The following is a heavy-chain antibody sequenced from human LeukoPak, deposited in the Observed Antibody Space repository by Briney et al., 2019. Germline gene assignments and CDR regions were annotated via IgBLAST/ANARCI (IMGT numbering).Heavy chain of an antibody. D-gene: IGHD3-22*01. Sequence: GGSLRLSCAASGFTFSSYSMNWVRQAPGKGLEWVSSISSSSSYIYYADSVKGRFTISRDNAKNSLYLQMNSLRAEDTAVYYCARDRYYDSSGYPDAFDIWGQGTMVTASS. CDR3: ARDRYYDSSGYPDAFDI. CDR2: ISSSSSYI. CDR1: GFTFSSYS. J-gene: IGHJ3*02. V-gene: IGHV3-21*01.